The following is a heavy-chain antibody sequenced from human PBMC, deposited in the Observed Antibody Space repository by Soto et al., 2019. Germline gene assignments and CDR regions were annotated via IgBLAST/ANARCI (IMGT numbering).Heavy chain of an antibody. V-gene: IGHV3-21*01. J-gene: IGHJ6*02. CDR1: GFTFSSYS. CDR2: ISSSSSYI. Sequence: GGSLRLSCAASGFTFSSYSMNWVRQAPGKGLEWVSSISSSSSYIYYADSVKGRFTISRDNAKNSLYLQMNSLRAEDTAVYYCAVSRSMAARPAYYYYYGMDVWGQGTTVTVSS. D-gene: IGHD6-6*01. CDR3: AVSRSMAARPAYYYYYGMDV.